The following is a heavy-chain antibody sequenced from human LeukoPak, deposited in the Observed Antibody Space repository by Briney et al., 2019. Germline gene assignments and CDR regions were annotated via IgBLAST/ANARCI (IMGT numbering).Heavy chain of an antibody. J-gene: IGHJ4*02. Sequence: PGGSLRLSCAASGFNFNTYWMSWVRQAPGKGLEWVAAISGRGGSTYYADSVKGRFTISRDNSKNTLYVQMNSLRAEDTAVYYCTRDDYGETFDYWGQGTLVTVSS. CDR1: GFNFNTYW. V-gene: IGHV3-23*01. CDR2: ISGRGGST. D-gene: IGHD4/OR15-4a*01. CDR3: TRDDYGETFDY.